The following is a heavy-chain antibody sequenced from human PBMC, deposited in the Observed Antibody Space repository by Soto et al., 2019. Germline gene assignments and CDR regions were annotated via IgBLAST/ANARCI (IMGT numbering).Heavy chain of an antibody. CDR1: GGSISSGGYY. J-gene: IGHJ4*02. Sequence: SETLSLTCTVSGGSISSGGYYWSWIRQHPGKGLEWIGYIYYSGSTYYNPSLKSRVTISVDTSKNQFSLKLSSVTAADTAVYYCARGGKWLPTYYFDYWGQGTLVTVSS. V-gene: IGHV4-31*03. CDR2: IYYSGST. CDR3: ARGGKWLPTYYFDY. D-gene: IGHD5-12*01.